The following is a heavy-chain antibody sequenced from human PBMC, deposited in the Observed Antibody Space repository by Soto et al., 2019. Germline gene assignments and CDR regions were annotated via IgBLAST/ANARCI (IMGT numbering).Heavy chain of an antibody. CDR3: AADQDVLGIHPTKDAFDI. V-gene: IGHV3-7*01. J-gene: IGHJ3*02. CDR2: IKQDGSEK. D-gene: IGHD7-27*01. CDR1: GFTFSSYW. Sequence: GGSLRLSCAASGFTFSSYWMSWVRQAPGKGLEWVANIKQDGSEKYYVDSVKGRFTISRDNDKNSLYLQRNSLRAEDTAVYYGAADQDVLGIHPTKDAFDIWGQGTMVTVSS.